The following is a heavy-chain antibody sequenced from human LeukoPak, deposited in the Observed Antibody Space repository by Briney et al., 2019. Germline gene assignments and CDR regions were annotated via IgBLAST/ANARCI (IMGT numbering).Heavy chain of an antibody. CDR2: INPSGGST. Sequence: ASVKVSCKASGYTFTSYYMHWVRQAPGQGLEWMGIINPSGGSTSYAQKFQGRVTMTRNTSISTAYMELSSLRSEDTAVYYCARGGYCSGGSCYTNDYWGQGTLVTVSS. J-gene: IGHJ4*02. V-gene: IGHV1-46*01. CDR1: GYTFTSYY. CDR3: ARGGYCSGGSCYTNDY. D-gene: IGHD2-15*01.